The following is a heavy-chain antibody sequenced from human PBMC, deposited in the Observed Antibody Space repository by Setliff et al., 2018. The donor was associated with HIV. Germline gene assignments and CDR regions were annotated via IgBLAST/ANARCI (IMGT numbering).Heavy chain of an antibody. D-gene: IGHD1-1*01. Sequence: PSETLSLTCTVSGGSISSGGYYWSWIRQSTGKGLEWIGEINDSGTTNYNPSLESRVTMLIDMSKNQFSLKLSSVTAADTAVYYCARGNNGYYYYYYYMDVWGKGTTVTVSS. CDR1: GGSISSGGYY. CDR3: ARGNNGYYYYYYYMDV. V-gene: IGHV4-39*07. J-gene: IGHJ6*03. CDR2: INDSGTT.